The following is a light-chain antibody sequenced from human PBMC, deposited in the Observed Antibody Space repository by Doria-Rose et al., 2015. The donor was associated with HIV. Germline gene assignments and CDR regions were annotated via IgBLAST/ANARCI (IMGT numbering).Light chain of an antibody. V-gene: IGLV2-14*03. Sequence: SALTQPAPVSGSPGQSLTISCPGTSSDVGGYNYVSWYPQHPGNAPKVMIYDVNERPSGGSNRFSGSKSGNTAPLTSSGLQADDEAEYYCSSYTSSDTDVCGTGTEDTVL. CDR2: DVN. J-gene: IGLJ1*01. CDR1: SSDVGGYNY. CDR3: SSYTSSDTDV.